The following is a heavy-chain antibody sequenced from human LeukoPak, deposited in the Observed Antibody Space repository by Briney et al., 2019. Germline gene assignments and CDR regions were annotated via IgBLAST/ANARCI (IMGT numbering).Heavy chain of an antibody. D-gene: IGHD2-2*01. CDR3: AALWRYCSSTSCSGAYYYYYGMDV. Sequence: PGRSLRLSCAASGFTFSSYAMHWVRQAPGKGLEWVAVISYDGGNKYYADSVKGRFTISRDNSENTLYLQMNSLRAEDTAVYYCAALWRYCSSTSCSGAYYYYYGMDVWGQGTTVTVSS. CDR2: ISYDGGNK. V-gene: IGHV3-30-3*01. CDR1: GFTFSSYA. J-gene: IGHJ6*02.